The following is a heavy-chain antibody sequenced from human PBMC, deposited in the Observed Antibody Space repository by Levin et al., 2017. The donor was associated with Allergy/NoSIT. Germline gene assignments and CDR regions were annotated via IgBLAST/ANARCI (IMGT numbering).Heavy chain of an antibody. J-gene: IGHJ4*02. CDR3: AKDQRFTVTTTCDS. CDR2: ITGSGAST. D-gene: IGHD4-17*01. Sequence: GGSLRLSCAASGFTFNSYAMNWVRQAPGKGLEWVAAITGSGASTFYAQSVKGRFTISRDDSSNTLHLQMTSLRSDDTAVYYCAKDQRFTVTTTCDSWGQGVQVIVSS. V-gene: IGHV3-23*01. CDR1: GFTFNSYA.